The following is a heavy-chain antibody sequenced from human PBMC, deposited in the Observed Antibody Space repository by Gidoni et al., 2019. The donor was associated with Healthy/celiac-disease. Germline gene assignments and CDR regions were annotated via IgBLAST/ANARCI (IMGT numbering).Heavy chain of an antibody. Sequence: QLQLQESGPGLVKPSATLSLTCTVPGGSISSSSYYWGWIRQPPGKGLEWIGSIYYSGSTYYNPSLKSRVTISVDTSKNQFSLKLSSVTAADTAVYYCARHGGGMDVWGQGTTVTVSS. D-gene: IGHD3-3*01. J-gene: IGHJ6*02. CDR2: IYYSGST. V-gene: IGHV4-39*01. CDR1: GGSISSSSYY. CDR3: ARHGGGMDV.